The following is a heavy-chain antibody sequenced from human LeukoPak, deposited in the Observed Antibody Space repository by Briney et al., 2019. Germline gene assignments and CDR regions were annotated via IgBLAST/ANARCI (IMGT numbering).Heavy chain of an antibody. V-gene: IGHV3-30*02. J-gene: IGHJ4*02. D-gene: IGHD3-10*01. CDR1: GFTFSSYG. CDR2: IWYGGSNK. CDR3: AKAGRGVYYFDY. Sequence: GGSLRLSCAASGFTFSSYGMHWVRQAPGKGLEWVAVIWYGGSNKYYADSVKGRFTISRDNSKNTLYLQMNSLRAEDTAVYYCAKAGRGVYYFDYWGQGTLVTVSS.